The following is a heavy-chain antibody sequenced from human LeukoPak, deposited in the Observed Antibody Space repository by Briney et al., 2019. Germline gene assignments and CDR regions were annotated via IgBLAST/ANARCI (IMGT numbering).Heavy chain of an antibody. CDR1: GGSFSGYY. V-gene: IGHV4-34*01. J-gene: IGHJ4*02. Sequence: SETLSLTCAVYGGSFSGYYWSWIRQPPGKGLEWIGEINHSGSTNYNPSLKSRVTISVDTSKNQFSLKLSSVTAADTAVYYCARDRSGWFPYFDYWGQGTLVTVSS. CDR3: ARDRSGWFPYFDY. CDR2: INHSGST. D-gene: IGHD6-19*01.